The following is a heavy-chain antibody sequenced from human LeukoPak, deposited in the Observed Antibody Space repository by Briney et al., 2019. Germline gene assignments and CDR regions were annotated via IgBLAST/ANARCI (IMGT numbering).Heavy chain of an antibody. J-gene: IGHJ4*02. D-gene: IGHD6-6*01. V-gene: IGHV4-59*01. CDR3: ARVEIAARPFDY. CDR1: GGSISSYY. Sequence: SETLSLTCTVSGGSISSYYWSWIRQPPGKGLEWIGYIYSSGSTNYNPSLKSRVTISVETSKNQFSLKLSSVTAADTAVYYCARVEIAARPFDYWGQGTLVTVSS. CDR2: IYSSGST.